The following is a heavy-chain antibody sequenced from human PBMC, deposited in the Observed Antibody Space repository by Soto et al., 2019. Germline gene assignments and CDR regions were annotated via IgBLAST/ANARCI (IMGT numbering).Heavy chain of an antibody. D-gene: IGHD6-19*01. V-gene: IGHV4-4*07. Sequence: PSETLSLTCTVSGGSISTYYWNWIRQPAGKRLEWLGRIYTRGYTKYNPSLKSRVTMSLDTSKRQFSLKLSSVTAADTAVYYCARETVAGTDNWFDPWGQGILVTVSS. CDR2: IYTRGYT. J-gene: IGHJ5*02. CDR3: ARETVAGTDNWFDP. CDR1: GGSISTYY.